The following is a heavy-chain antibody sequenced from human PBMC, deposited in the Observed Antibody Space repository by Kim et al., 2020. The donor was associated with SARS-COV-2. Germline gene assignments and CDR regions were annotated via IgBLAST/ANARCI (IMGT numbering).Heavy chain of an antibody. J-gene: IGHJ4*02. D-gene: IGHD6-13*01. CDR3: ARAISSSWYNY. Sequence: TNHNPTLKSRVTISVDTSKNQFSLKLSSVTAADTAVYYCARAISSSWYNYWGQGTLVTVSS. V-gene: IGHV4-59*01. CDR2: T.